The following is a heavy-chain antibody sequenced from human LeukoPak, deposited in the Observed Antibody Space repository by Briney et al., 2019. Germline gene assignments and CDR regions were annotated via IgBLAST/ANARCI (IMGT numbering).Heavy chain of an antibody. CDR2: ISYDGSNK. J-gene: IGHJ4*02. V-gene: IGHV3-30*01. CDR3: ARGRLYFDY. CDR1: GFTFSSYA. D-gene: IGHD6-25*01. Sequence: GRSLRLSCAASGFTFSSYAMHWVRQAPGKGLEWVAVISYDGSNKYYANSVKGRFTISRDNSKNTLYLQMNSLRAEDTAVYYCARGRLYFDYWGQGTLVTVSS.